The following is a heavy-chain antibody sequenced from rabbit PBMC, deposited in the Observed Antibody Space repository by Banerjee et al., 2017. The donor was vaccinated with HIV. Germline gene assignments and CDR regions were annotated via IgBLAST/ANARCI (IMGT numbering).Heavy chain of an antibody. CDR3: ARDLAGVIGWNFDL. D-gene: IGHD4-1*01. J-gene: IGHJ4*01. V-gene: IGHV1S45*01. Sequence: QQQLEESGGVLVKPGGTLTLTCKTSGVDCSSSYYMSWCSQAPEKGLESIACIVTSSGSSWYACLAKGRFTISITSWTTVTLQTTSLTAADTATYFCARDLAGVIGWNFDLWGPVTLVTVS. CDR1: GVDCSSSYY. CDR2: IVTSSGSS.